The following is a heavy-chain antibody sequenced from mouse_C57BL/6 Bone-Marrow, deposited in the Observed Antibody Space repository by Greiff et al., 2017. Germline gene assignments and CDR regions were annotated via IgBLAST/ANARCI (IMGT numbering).Heavy chain of an antibody. V-gene: IGHV2-2*01. CDR3: ARRADYDGPPYWYFDV. J-gene: IGHJ1*03. Sequence: VKLVESGPGLVQPSQSLSITCTVSGFSLTSYGVHWVRQSPGKGLEWLGVIWSGGSTDYNAAFISRLSISKDNSKSQVFFKMNSLQADDIAIYYCARRADYDGPPYWYFDVWGTGTTVTVSS. CDR2: IWSGGST. CDR1: GFSLTSYG. D-gene: IGHD2-4*01.